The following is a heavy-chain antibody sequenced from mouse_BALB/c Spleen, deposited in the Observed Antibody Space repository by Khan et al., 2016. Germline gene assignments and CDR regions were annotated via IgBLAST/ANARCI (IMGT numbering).Heavy chain of an antibody. CDR2: IYPGGGYT. J-gene: IGHJ1*01. Sequence: VQLQESGAELVRPGTSVKISCKASGYIFTNYWLGWVKQRPGHGLEWIGDIYPGGGYTNYNEKFKGKATLTADTSSSTAYMQLSSLTSEDSAVYFDAKFYYCSRYLYFDVWGGGATVTVAS. V-gene: IGHV1-63*02. CDR3: AKFYYCSRYLYFDV. CDR1: GYIFTNYW. D-gene: IGHD1-1*01.